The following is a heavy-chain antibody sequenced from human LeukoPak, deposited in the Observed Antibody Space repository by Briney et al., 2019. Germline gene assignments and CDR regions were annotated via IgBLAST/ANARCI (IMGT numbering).Heavy chain of an antibody. V-gene: IGHV1-69*02. CDR3: ARYPGIAVAGYYFDY. CDR1: GGTFSSYT. Sequence: SVKVSCKASGGTFSSYTISWVRQAPGQGLEWMGRIIPILGIANYAQKFQGRVTITADKSTSTAYMELSSLRSEDTAVYYCARYPGIAVAGYYFDYWGQGTLVPVSS. J-gene: IGHJ4*02. D-gene: IGHD6-19*01. CDR2: IIPILGIA.